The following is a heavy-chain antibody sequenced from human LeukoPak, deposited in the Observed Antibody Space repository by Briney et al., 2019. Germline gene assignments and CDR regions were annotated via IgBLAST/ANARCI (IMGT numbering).Heavy chain of an antibody. Sequence: GESLQISCKGTGYSFASYWIGWVRQMPGKGLEWMGIIYPGDSDTRYSPSFQGQVTISADKYISTAYLQWSSLKASDTAMYYCARGRDNWIDYSGQGTLVTVSS. CDR1: GYSFASYW. D-gene: IGHD1-20*01. CDR3: ARGRDNWIDY. J-gene: IGHJ4*02. V-gene: IGHV5-51*01. CDR2: IYPGDSDT.